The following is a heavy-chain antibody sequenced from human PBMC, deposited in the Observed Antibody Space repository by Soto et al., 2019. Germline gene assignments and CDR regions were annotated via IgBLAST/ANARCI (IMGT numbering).Heavy chain of an antibody. CDR3: ARLNGYCVGTNCHGYYGMDV. CDR2: IYHSGST. CDR1: GGSISSYY. V-gene: IGHV4-59*04. Sequence: SETLSLTCIVSGGSISSYYWSWIRQPPGKGLEWIGYIYHSGSTYYNPSLKSRVTISVDTSMNEFSLRLSSVTAADTAVYYCARLNGYCVGTNCHGYYGMDVWGQGTTVTVSS. J-gene: IGHJ6*02. D-gene: IGHD2-21*01.